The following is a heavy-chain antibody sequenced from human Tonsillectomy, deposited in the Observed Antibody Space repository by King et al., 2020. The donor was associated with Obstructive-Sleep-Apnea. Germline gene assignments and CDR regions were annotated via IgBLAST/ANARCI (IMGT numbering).Heavy chain of an antibody. V-gene: IGHV3-48*01. Sequence: VQLVESGGALVQPGGSLRLSCAASGFTFSTYTMNWVRQAPGKGLEWLSYITSSSGTIYYADSVKGRFTISRDNAYNSLFLQMNSLRAEDTAVYYCVRGERWLQFPYFDYWGQGTLVTVSS. CDR2: ITSSSGTI. CDR1: GFTFSTYT. J-gene: IGHJ4*02. CDR3: VRGERWLQFPYFDY. D-gene: IGHD5-24*01.